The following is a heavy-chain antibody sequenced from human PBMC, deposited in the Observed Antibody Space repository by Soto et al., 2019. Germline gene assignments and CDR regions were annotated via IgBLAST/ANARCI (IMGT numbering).Heavy chain of an antibody. CDR3: AKNYGDYYYGMDV. V-gene: IGHV3-21*01. CDR2: MTDRSTYI. CDR1: GLSCGIYH. J-gene: IGHJ6*02. Sequence: GGALSLFSTASGLSCGIYHWNWIRQAAGKGLEWVSSMTDRSTYIYYADSVKGRFTISRDNAKNSLYLQMNSLRAEDTAVYYCAKNYGDYYYGMDVWGQGTTVTVS. D-gene: IGHD4-17*01.